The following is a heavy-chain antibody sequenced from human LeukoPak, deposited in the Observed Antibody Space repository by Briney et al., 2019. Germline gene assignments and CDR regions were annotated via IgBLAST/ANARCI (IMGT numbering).Heavy chain of an antibody. CDR1: GYTFTGYY. Sequence: ASVMVSCKASGYTFTGYYMHWVRQAPGQGLEWMGWINPNSGGTIYPQKFQGRVTMTRDTSISTVYMELSRLRSDDTAVYYCARAPPITRGPFDPWGQGTLVTVSS. V-gene: IGHV1-2*02. J-gene: IGHJ5*02. D-gene: IGHD3-10*01. CDR3: ARAPPITRGPFDP. CDR2: INPNSGGT.